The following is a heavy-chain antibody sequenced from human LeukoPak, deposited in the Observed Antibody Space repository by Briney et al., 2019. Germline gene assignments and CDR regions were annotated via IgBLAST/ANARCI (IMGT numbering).Heavy chain of an antibody. V-gene: IGHV3-21*01. CDR2: ISSSSSYI. CDR3: ARDLHYDSSGYPGN. J-gene: IGHJ4*02. D-gene: IGHD3-22*01. CDR1: GFTFSSYS. Sequence: PGGSLRLSCAASGFTFSSYSMNWVRQAPGRGLEWVSSISSSSSYIYYADSVKGRFTISRDNVKTLLYLQMNSLRAADKAVYYCARDLHYDSSGYPGNWGQGTLVTVSS.